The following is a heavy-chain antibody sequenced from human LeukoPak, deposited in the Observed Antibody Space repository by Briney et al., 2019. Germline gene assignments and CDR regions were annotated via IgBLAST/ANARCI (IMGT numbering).Heavy chain of an antibody. CDR1: GFTFSSYS. D-gene: IGHD3-16*01. Sequence: GGSLRLSCAASGFTFSSYSMNWVRQAPGKGLEWVSSISSSSSYIYYADSVKGRFTISRDNAMNSLYLQMNSLRAEDTAVYYCVVYSASWGNFDYWGQGTLVTVSS. V-gene: IGHV3-21*01. CDR3: VVYSASWGNFDY. J-gene: IGHJ4*02. CDR2: ISSSSSYI.